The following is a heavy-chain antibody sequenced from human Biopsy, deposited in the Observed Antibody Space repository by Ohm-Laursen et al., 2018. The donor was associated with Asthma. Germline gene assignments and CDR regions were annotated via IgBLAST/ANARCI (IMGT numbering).Heavy chain of an antibody. D-gene: IGHD1-26*01. CDR1: GFTFTTYG. J-gene: IGHJ6*02. Sequence: SLRLSCTATGFTFTTYGMHWVRQAPGRGLGWGGVIWFDGSKKYYADSVKGRFTISRDNSKKMLYLQMNSLRAEDTAVYYCATNSGAYKNSLGDGLDVWGQGTTVIVSS. CDR3: ATNSGAYKNSLGDGLDV. CDR2: IWFDGSKK. V-gene: IGHV3-33*01.